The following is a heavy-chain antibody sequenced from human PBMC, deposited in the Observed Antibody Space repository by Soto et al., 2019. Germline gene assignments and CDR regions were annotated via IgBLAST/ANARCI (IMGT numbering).Heavy chain of an antibody. J-gene: IGHJ5*02. Sequence: SETLSLTCTVSGGSISSGDCYWSWIRQPPGKGLEWIGYIYYSGSTYYNPSLKSRVTISVDTSKNQFSLKLSSVTAADTAVYYCARAWIWNDAYWFDPWGQGTLVTVSS. CDR2: IYYSGST. V-gene: IGHV4-30-4*01. D-gene: IGHD1-1*01. CDR1: GGSISSGDCY. CDR3: ARAWIWNDAYWFDP.